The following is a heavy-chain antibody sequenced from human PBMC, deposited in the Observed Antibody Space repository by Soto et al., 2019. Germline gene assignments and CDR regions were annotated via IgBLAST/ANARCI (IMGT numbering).Heavy chain of an antibody. CDR2: MNPNSGNT. CDR1: GYTFTSYD. Sequence: QVQLVQSGAEVKKPGASVKVSCKASGYTFTSYDINWVRQATGRGLEWMGWMNPNSGNTGYAQKYQVRVTMTRNSSISTAYMELSSLTSEDTAVYYCASVPGIAARPLLGYWGQGTLVTV. V-gene: IGHV1-8*01. CDR3: ASVPGIAARPLLGY. J-gene: IGHJ4*02. D-gene: IGHD6-6*01.